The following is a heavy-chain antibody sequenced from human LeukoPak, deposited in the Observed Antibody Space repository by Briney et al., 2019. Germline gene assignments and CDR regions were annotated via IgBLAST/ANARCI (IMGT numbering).Heavy chain of an antibody. CDR1: GYSFTDFY. D-gene: IGHD6-19*01. CDR2: INPNSGDT. Sequence: ASVKVSCKASGYSFTDFYIHWVRQAPGQGLEWLGWINPNSGDTNYAQKFQGRVTMTRDWSINTAYMELSRLKSDDSVVYFCARGEQWLLRYWGQGTPVTVSS. J-gene: IGHJ4*02. V-gene: IGHV1-2*02. CDR3: ARGEQWLLRY.